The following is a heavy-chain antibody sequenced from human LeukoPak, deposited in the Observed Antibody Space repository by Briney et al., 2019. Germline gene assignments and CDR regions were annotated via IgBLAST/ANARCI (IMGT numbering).Heavy chain of an antibody. V-gene: IGHV3-30*03. Sequence: PGGSLRLSCAASGFTFSSYGMHWVRQAPGKGLEWVAVISYDGSNKYYADSVKGRFTISRDNAKNSLYLQMNSLRAEDTALYYCARGRGLHTYNLDYWGQGTLVTVSS. CDR1: GFTFSSYG. CDR3: ARGRGLHTYNLDY. D-gene: IGHD4-17*01. J-gene: IGHJ4*02. CDR2: ISYDGSNK.